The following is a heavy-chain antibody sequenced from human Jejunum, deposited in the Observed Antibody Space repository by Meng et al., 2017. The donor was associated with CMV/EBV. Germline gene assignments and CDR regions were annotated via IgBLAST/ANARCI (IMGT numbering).Heavy chain of an antibody. V-gene: IGHV4-61*01. CDR2: VEDGGTT. J-gene: IGHJ4*02. Sequence: VSVGSPTTPNYSWFWIRLPPGKGLEWIGLVEDGGTTRYKPSLVSRVSISVDTSKNQFSLTLNSVTAADTAIYYCARGGWGNWNFEHWGQGKLVTVSS. CDR3: ARGGWGNWNFEH. CDR1: VGSPTTPNYS. D-gene: IGHD3-16*01.